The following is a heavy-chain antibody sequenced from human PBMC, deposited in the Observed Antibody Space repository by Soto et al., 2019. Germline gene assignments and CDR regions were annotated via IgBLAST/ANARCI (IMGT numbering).Heavy chain of an antibody. CDR1: GFTFDDYA. CDR2: ISWNSGSI. D-gene: IGHD3-22*01. V-gene: IGHV3-9*01. Sequence: GGSLRLSCAASGFTFDDYAMHWVRQAPGKGLEWVSGISWNSGSIGYADSVKGRFTISRDNAKNSLYLQMNSLRAEDTALYYCAKDIGYYYDSSGYSGGYFDYWGQGTLVTVSS. CDR3: AKDIGYYYDSSGYSGGYFDY. J-gene: IGHJ4*02.